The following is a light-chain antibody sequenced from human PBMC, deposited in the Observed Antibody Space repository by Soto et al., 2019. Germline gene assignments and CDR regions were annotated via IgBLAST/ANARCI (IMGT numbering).Light chain of an antibody. V-gene: IGKV3D-15*01. CDR3: HQYGSSPPT. Sequence: IVLTQSPATLSVSPGERATLSCRASQSVSSNLAWHQQRPGQAPRLLIYGASTRATGVPARFSGGGSGTEFTLTISRLEPEDFAVYCCHQYGSSPPTFGGGTKVDTK. CDR1: QSVSSN. J-gene: IGKJ4*01. CDR2: GAS.